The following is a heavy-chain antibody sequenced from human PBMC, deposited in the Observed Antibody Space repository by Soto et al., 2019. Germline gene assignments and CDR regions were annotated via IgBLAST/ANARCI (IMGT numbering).Heavy chain of an antibody. CDR2: FYYTGSI. D-gene: IGHD3-22*01. Sequence: PSETLSLTCAVSGGSVSSGNYYWSWIRQPPGKGLEWIGYFYYTGSINYNPSLKSRVTIFIDASKNQFSLRLSSVTAADTAVYYCARRHYYDSTHNWFDPWGQGTLVTVSS. CDR1: GGSVSSGNYY. V-gene: IGHV4-61*01. J-gene: IGHJ5*02. CDR3: ARRHYYDSTHNWFDP.